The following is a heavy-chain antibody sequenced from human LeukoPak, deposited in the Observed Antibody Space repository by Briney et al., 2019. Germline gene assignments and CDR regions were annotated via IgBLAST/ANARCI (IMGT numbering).Heavy chain of an antibody. CDR2: IYHSGST. V-gene: IGHV4-4*02. CDR1: GGSISGSNW. Sequence: SETLSLTCAVSGGSISGSNWWSWVRQPPGKGLEWIGEIYHSGSTNYNPSLKSRVTISVDKSKNQFSLKLSSVTAADTAVYYCGAAGGVIGQIDYWGQGTLVTVSS. D-gene: IGHD3-16*02. CDR3: GAAGGVIGQIDY. J-gene: IGHJ4*02.